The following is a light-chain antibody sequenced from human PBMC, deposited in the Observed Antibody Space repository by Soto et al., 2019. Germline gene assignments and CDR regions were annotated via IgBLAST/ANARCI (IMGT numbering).Light chain of an antibody. CDR3: QQRSNWPRT. CDR1: QSVSSN. CDR2: DAS. J-gene: IGKJ1*01. Sequence: ENVMKQSAAALSVYPGERATFSCRASQSVSSNLAWYQQKPGQAPRLLIYDASNRATGIPARFSGSGSGTDFTLTISSLEPEEFAVYDCQQRSNWPRTFGQGTKVEIK. V-gene: IGKV3-11*01.